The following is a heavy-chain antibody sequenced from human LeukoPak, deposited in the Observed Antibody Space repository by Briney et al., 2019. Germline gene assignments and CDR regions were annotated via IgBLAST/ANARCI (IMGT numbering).Heavy chain of an antibody. CDR3: AKGAHYCASWSGYFDY. Sequence: GGSLRLSCAASGFTFSSYAMSWVRQAPGKGLEWVSAISGSGGSTYYADSVKGRFTISRDNSKNTLYLQMNSLRAEDTAVYDCAKGAHYCASWSGYFDYWGQGTLVTVSS. CDR1: GFTFSSYA. V-gene: IGHV3-23*01. D-gene: IGHD3-3*01. CDR2: ISGSGGST. J-gene: IGHJ4*02.